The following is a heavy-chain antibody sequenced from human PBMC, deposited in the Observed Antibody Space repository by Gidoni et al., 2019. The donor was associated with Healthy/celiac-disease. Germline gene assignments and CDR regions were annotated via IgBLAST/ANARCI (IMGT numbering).Heavy chain of an antibody. D-gene: IGHD6-19*01. J-gene: IGHJ5*02. CDR1: GGSFSGYY. CDR3: ARASINSSGRRTRPTRRFDP. Sequence: QVQLQQWGAGLLKPSETLSLTCAVYGGSFSGYYWSWIRQPPGKGLEWIGEINHSGSTNYNPSLKSRVTISVDTSKNQFSLKLSSVTAADTAVYYCARASINSSGRRTRPTRRFDPWGQGTLVTVSS. CDR2: INHSGST. V-gene: IGHV4-34*01.